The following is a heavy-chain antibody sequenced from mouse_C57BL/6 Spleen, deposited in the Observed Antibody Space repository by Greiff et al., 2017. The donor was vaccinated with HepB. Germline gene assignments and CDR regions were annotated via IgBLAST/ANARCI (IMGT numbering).Heavy chain of an antibody. CDR2: ISGGGGNT. V-gene: IGHV5-9*01. J-gene: IGHJ2*01. CDR3: ARQGDGYYFDY. D-gene: IGHD2-3*01. Sequence: EVQLVESGGGLVKPGGSLKLSCAASGFTFSSYTMSWVRQTPEKRLEWVATISGGGGNTYYPDSGKGRFTISRDNAKNTLYLQMSSLRSEDTALYYCARQGDGYYFDYWGQGTTLTVSS. CDR1: GFTFSSYT.